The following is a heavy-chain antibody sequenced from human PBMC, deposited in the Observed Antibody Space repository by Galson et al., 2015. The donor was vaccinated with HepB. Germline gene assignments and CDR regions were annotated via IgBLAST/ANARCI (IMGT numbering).Heavy chain of an antibody. D-gene: IGHD3-22*01. CDR1: GDSVSSNSAA. J-gene: IGHJ3*02. V-gene: IGHV6-1*01. Sequence: CAISGDSVSSNSAAWNWIRQSPSRGLEWLGRTYYRSKWYNDYAVSVKSRITINPDTSKNQFSLQLNSVTPEDTAVYYCAREAHYYDSSGKQNDAFDIWGQGTMVTASS. CDR2: TYYRSKWYN. CDR3: AREAHYYDSSGKQNDAFDI.